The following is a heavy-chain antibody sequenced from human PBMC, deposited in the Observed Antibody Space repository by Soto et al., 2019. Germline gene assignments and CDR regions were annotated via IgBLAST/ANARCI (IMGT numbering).Heavy chain of an antibody. CDR2: IYHNGNT. CDR3: ARDRTAPPWYYFDS. V-gene: IGHV4-4*02. D-gene: IGHD1-20*01. J-gene: IGHJ4*02. CDR1: SGSISSSNW. Sequence: QVQLQESGPGLVKPSGTLSLTCAVSSGSISSSNWWGWVRQRPGKGLEWIGEIYHNGNTDYNPSLKSRVTISVDKSKNQFSLKLSSVTAADTAVYYCARDRTAPPWYYFDSWGQGTLVTVSS.